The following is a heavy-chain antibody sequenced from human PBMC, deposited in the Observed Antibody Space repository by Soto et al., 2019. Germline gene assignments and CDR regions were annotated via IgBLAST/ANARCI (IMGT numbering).Heavy chain of an antibody. V-gene: IGHV1-69*08. CDR1: GGTFTSYI. J-gene: IGHJ6*03. Sequence: QVQLLQSGAELKKPGSSVKVSCEASGGTFTSYIFTWVRQAPGQGLEWMGRSIPIQGTADYALKFQDRVTMTADKSTNTAYMALRSMSPDDTAVYYCAKSLVFVDHAYRDVWGNVTTVTGSS. CDR2: SIPIQGTA. CDR3: AKSLVFVDHAYRDV. D-gene: IGHD2-21*01.